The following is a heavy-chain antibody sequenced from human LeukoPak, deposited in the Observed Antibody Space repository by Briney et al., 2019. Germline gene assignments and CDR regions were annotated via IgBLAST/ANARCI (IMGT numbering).Heavy chain of an antibody. V-gene: IGHV3-48*03. D-gene: IGHD3-9*01. CDR1: GFTFSGYE. CDR3: ARGLRYFDWLPGY. CDR2: ISFSGSSV. J-gene: IGHJ4*02. Sequence: GGSLRLSCAASGFTFSGYEMNWVRQAPGKGLEWLSHISFSGSSVYYADSVKGRFTISRDNAKSSLSLQMNSLRAEDTALYYCARGLRYFDWLPGYWGQGTLVTVSS.